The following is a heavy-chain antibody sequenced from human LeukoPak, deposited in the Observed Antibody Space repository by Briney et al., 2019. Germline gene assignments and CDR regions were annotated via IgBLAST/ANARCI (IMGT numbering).Heavy chain of an antibody. Sequence: PGGSLRLSCAGSGFTVSSNYMSWVRQAPGKGLEWVSVIYSGGSTYYADSVKGRFTISRDNSKNTLYLQMNSLRAEDTAVYYCARIYDSSGYYSVAYYYYYMDVWGKGTTVTISS. D-gene: IGHD3-22*01. CDR1: GFTVSSNY. J-gene: IGHJ6*03. CDR2: IYSGGST. V-gene: IGHV3-66*01. CDR3: ARIYDSSGYYSVAYYYYYMDV.